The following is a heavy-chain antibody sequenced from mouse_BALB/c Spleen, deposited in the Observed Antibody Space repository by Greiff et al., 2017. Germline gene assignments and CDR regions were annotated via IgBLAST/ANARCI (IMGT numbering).Heavy chain of an antibody. CDR3: ARSGTGGFDY. J-gene: IGHJ2*01. CDR1: GYTFTDYW. V-gene: IGHV1-69*01. Sequence: QVQLKQPGAELVMPGASVKMSCKASGYTFTDYWMHWVKQRPGQGLEWIGAIDTSDSYTSYNQKFKGKATLTVDESSSTAYMQLSSLTSEDSAVYYCARSGTGGFDYWGQGTTLTVSS. CDR2: IDTSDSYT. D-gene: IGHD4-1*01.